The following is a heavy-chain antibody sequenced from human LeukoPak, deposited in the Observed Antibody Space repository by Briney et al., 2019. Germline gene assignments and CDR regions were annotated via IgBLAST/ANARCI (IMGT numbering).Heavy chain of an antibody. CDR3: AKHPRIQLWLIGVDY. D-gene: IGHD5-18*01. V-gene: IGHV1-69*06. J-gene: IGHJ4*02. CDR2: IIPLFNTP. Sequence: SVKVSCKDSGGTFSSYSINWVRQAPRQGLEWMGGIIPLFNTPNYAQKFQGRVSITADTSTNTTYMELSSLTSEDTAVYYCAKHPRIQLWLIGVDYWGQGTLVTVSS. CDR1: GGTFSSYS.